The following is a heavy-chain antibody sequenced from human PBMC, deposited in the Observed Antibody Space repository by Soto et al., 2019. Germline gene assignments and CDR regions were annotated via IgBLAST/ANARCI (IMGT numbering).Heavy chain of an antibody. Sequence: QVQLVESGGGVVQPGRSERLSCAASGFTFSSYGMHWVRQAPGKGLEWVAVISYDGSNKYYADSVKGRFTISRDNSKNTLYLQMNSLRAEDTAVYYCAKDRGLARDYYYYGMDVWGQGTTVTVSS. CDR2: ISYDGSNK. CDR1: GFTFSSYG. J-gene: IGHJ6*02. CDR3: AKDRGLARDYYYYGMDV. V-gene: IGHV3-30*18. D-gene: IGHD6-19*01.